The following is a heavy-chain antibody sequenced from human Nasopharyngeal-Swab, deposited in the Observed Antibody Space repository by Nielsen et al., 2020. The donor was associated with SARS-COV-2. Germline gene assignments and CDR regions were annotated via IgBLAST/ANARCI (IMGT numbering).Heavy chain of an antibody. J-gene: IGHJ6*02. CDR3: AGGGFRYGLDV. V-gene: IGHV3-74*01. CDR2: MNPGGSGK. D-gene: IGHD1-14*01. Sequence: GGSLRLSCAASGFNFSTQWMDWVRQAPGKGLVWVSQMNPGGSGKGYPDSVKGRFTISRDNAKNTLYLQMNGLRDDDTAVYYCAGGGFRYGLDVWGQGTTVTVSS. CDR1: GFNFSTQW.